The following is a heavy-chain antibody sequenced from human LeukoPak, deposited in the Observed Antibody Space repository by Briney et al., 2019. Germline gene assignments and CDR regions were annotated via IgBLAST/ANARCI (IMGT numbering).Heavy chain of an antibody. D-gene: IGHD3-10*01. J-gene: IGHJ4*02. CDR2: IKQDGSEK. V-gene: IGHV3-7*01. Sequence: GGSLRLSCAASGFIFSNYWMSWVRQAPGKGLEWVANIKQDGSEKYYVDSVKGRFTISKDNAENSLFLQMVSLRVEDTAVYYCVRDRGWYYDYWGQGTLVTVSS. CDR3: VRDRGWYYDY. CDR1: GFIFSNYW.